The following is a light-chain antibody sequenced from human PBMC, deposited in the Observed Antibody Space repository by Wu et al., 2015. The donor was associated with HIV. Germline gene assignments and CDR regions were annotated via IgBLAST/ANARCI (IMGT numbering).Light chain of an antibody. CDR1: RSVSSA. Sequence: EIVLTQSPAALSISPGERVTLSCRASRSVSSAVAWYQQKPGQAPRLLIYDASKRATGIPARFSGGGSTTDYSLTISSLEPEDVATYYCQKYNTAPWTFGQGTKVEMK. J-gene: IGKJ1*01. V-gene: IGKV3-11*01. CDR3: QKYNTAPWT. CDR2: DAS.